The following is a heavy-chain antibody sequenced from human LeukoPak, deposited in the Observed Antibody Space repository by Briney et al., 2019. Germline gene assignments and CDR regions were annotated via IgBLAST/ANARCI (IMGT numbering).Heavy chain of an antibody. CDR3: AKWPEGATPKFHY. CDR1: GFHFSSYA. D-gene: IGHD1-26*01. V-gene: IGHV3-23*01. Sequence: GGSLRLSCAASGFHFSSYAMSWVRQAPGKGLEWVSAISGSGGVTYYPDSVRGRFTISRDNSKNTLHLQMDSLRAEDTAIYYCAKWPEGATPKFHYWGQGTLVTVSS. CDR2: ISGSGGVT. J-gene: IGHJ4*02.